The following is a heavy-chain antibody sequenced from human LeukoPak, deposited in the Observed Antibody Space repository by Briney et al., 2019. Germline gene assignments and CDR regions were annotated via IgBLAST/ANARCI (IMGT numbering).Heavy chain of an antibody. CDR3: ARDEYCSGGSCSGYYMDV. D-gene: IGHD2-15*01. V-gene: IGHV3-66*02. CDR2: IYSGGST. Sequence: GGSVRLLCAASGFTVSSYYMSWVRQASGKGLVWVSVIYSGGSTYYADSVKGRFTISRDNSKNTLYLQMNSLRAEDTAVYYCARDEYCSGGSCSGYYMDVWGKGTTVTVSS. J-gene: IGHJ6*03. CDR1: GFTVSSYY.